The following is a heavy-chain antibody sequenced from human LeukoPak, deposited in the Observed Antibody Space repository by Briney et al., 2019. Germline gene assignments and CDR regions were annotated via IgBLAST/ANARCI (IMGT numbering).Heavy chain of an antibody. V-gene: IGHV3-23*01. J-gene: IGHJ4*02. CDR3: AERPAAGPNSGY. Sequence: GGSLRLSCAASGFTFSSYAMSWVRQAPGKGLEWVSAISGSGGSTYYADSVKGRFTISRDNSKNTLYLQMNSLRAEDTAVYYCAERPAAGPNSGYWGQGTLVTVSS. CDR2: ISGSGGST. CDR1: GFTFSSYA. D-gene: IGHD6-13*01.